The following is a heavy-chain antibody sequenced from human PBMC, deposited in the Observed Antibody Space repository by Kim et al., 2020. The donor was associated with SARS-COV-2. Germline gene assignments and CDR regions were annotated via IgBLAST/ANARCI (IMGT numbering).Heavy chain of an antibody. CDR1: GYTFTSYA. J-gene: IGHJ3*02. CDR3: ASVHDYGDYNSAFDI. D-gene: IGHD4-17*01. Sequence: ASVKVSCKASGYTFTSYAMHWVRQAPGQRLEWMGWINAGNGNTKYTQKFQGRVTITRDTSASTAYMELSSLRSEDTAVYYCASVHDYGDYNSAFDIWGQGTMVTVSS. V-gene: IGHV1-3*01. CDR2: INAGNGNT.